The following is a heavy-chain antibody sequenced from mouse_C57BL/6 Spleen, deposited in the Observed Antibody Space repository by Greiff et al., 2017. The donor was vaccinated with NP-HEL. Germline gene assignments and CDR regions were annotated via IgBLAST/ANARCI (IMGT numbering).Heavy chain of an antibody. CDR2: LYPSDSET. Sequence: QVQLQQPGAELVRPGSSVKLSCKASGYTFTSYWMDWVQQRPGQGLEWIGNLYPSDSETHYNQKFKDKATLTVDKSSSTAYMQLSSLTSEDSAVYYCARGPMANWYFDVWGTGTTVTVSS. CDR1: GYTFTSYW. CDR3: ARGPMANWYFDV. V-gene: IGHV1-61*01. J-gene: IGHJ1*03. D-gene: IGHD1-1*02.